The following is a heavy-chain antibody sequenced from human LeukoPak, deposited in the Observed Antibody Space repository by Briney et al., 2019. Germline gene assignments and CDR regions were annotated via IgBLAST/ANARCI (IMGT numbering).Heavy chain of an antibody. D-gene: IGHD3-22*01. CDR1: GYTFTGYY. CDR2: INPNSGGT. V-gene: IGHV1-2*02. CDR3: WREAGGDSSGYYLFDL. Sequence: ASVKVSCKASGYTFTGYYMHWVRQAPGQGLEWMGWINPNSGGTNYAQKFQGRVTMTRGTSISTAYMELSRLSSDDKAVDYCWREAGGDSSGYYLFDLWGQGTLVTVSS. J-gene: IGHJ4*02.